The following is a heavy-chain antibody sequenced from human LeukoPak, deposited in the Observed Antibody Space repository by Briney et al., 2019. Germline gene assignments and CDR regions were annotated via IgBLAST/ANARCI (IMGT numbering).Heavy chain of an antibody. V-gene: IGHV1-2*02. J-gene: IGHJ6*02. D-gene: IGHD3-10*01. CDR1: GYTFIGHY. CDR2: INPNDGGT. Sequence: ASVKVSCKASGYTFIGHYMHWVRQAPGQGLEWMGWINPNDGGTNYAQTFQGRVTMTRDTPISTAYMELSSLRSDDTAVYYCARDFYYYGSGTFMDVWGQGTMVTVSS. CDR3: ARDFYYYGSGTFMDV.